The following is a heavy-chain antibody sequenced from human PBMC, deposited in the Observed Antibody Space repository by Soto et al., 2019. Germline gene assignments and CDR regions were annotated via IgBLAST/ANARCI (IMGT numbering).Heavy chain of an antibody. D-gene: IGHD3-10*01. J-gene: IGHJ5*02. CDR2: MNPNSGNT. Sequence: ASVKVSCKASGYTFTSYDINWVRQATGQGLEWMGWMNPNSGNTGYAQKFQGRVTMTRNTSISTAYMELSSLRSEDTAVYYCARGITMVRGVMSDPWGQGTLVTVSS. CDR1: GYTFTSYD. CDR3: ARGITMVRGVMSDP. V-gene: IGHV1-8*01.